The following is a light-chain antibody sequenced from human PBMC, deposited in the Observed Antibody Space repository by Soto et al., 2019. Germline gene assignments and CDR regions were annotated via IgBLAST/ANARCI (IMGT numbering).Light chain of an antibody. Sequence: IQMTQSPSSLSASVGDRVTITCRASQDISVYLAWYQQKPGKVPKLLIYSASSLQSGVPSRFSGSGSGTDFTLTISSLQPEDFATYYCLQDYNYPWTFGQGTKVEIK. CDR3: LQDYNYPWT. CDR1: QDISVY. CDR2: SAS. V-gene: IGKV1-6*01. J-gene: IGKJ1*01.